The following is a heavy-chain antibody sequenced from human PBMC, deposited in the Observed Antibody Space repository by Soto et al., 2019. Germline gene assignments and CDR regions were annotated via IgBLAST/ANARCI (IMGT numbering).Heavy chain of an antibody. CDR1: GGSVSSGGYY. J-gene: IGHJ5*02. V-gene: IGHV4-31*03. CDR3: ATLTMIAVGGVSGWFDP. CDR2: IYYSGST. D-gene: IGHD3-22*01. Sequence: SETLSLTCTVSGGSVSSGGYYWSWIRQHPGKGLEWIGYIYYSGSTYYNPSLKSRVTISVDTSKNQFSLKLSSVTAADTAVYYCATLTMIAVGGVSGWFDPWGQGTLVTVSS.